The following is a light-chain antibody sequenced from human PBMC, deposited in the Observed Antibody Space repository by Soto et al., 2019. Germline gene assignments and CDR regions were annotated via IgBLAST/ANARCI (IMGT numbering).Light chain of an antibody. V-gene: IGKV1-5*01. J-gene: IGKJ4*01. CDR1: QTISSW. Sequence: DIQMTQSPSTLSGSVGDRVTITCRASQTISSWLAWYQQKPGKAPTLLIYAASNLQSGVPSRFSGSGSGTEFTLTISSLQPGDFATYYCQQYNSYSPLTFGGGTKVDIK. CDR3: QQYNSYSPLT. CDR2: AAS.